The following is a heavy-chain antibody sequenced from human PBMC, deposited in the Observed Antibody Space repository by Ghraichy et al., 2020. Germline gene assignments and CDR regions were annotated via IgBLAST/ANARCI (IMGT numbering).Heavy chain of an antibody. Sequence: GESLNISCAASGFIFSSYAMSWVRQAPGKGLECVSAISGSGNSTYYADSVKGRFTISRDNSKNTLYLQMNSLRADDTAVYYCAKRGGDCSSITCSYYYYMDVWGKGTTVTVSS. CDR3: AKRGGDCSSITCSYYYYMDV. CDR1: GFIFSSYA. V-gene: IGHV3-23*01. CDR2: ISGSGNST. D-gene: IGHD2-2*01. J-gene: IGHJ6*03.